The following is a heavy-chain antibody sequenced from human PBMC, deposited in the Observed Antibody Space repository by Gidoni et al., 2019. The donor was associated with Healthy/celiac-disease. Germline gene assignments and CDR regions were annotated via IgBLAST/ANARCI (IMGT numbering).Heavy chain of an antibody. CDR2: ISGSGGST. J-gene: IGHJ4*02. V-gene: IGHV3-23*01. CDR3: AKALVSYYDSSGYYSDWDY. CDR1: AFTFRSYA. Sequence: EVQLLESGGGLVQPGGSLRLSCAASAFTFRSYAMSWVRQAPGKGLEWVSAISGSGGSTYYADSVKGRFTISRDNSKNTLYLQMNSLRAEDTAVYYCAKALVSYYDSSGYYSDWDYWGQGTLVTVSS. D-gene: IGHD3-22*01.